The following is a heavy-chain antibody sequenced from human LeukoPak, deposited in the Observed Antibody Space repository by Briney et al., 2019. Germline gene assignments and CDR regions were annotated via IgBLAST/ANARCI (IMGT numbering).Heavy chain of an antibody. CDR3: ARTMTTVVTAALVFDY. D-gene: IGHD4-23*01. CDR1: GYSFTSSW. J-gene: IGHJ4*02. V-gene: IGHV5-51*01. CDR2: IYPGDSDT. Sequence: HGESLKISCKGSGYSFTSSWIGWVRQMPGKGLEWMGIIYPGDSDTRYSPSFQGQVTISADKSISTAYPQWSSLKASDTAMYYCARTMTTVVTAALVFDYWGQGTLVTVSS.